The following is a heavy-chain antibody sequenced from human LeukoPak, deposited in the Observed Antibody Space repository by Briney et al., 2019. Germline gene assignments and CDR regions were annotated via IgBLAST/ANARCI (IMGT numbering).Heavy chain of an antibody. D-gene: IGHD2-21*02. CDR1: GFTFTSSA. CDR3: ASLGVDCYSLLAAVRGGDLPCTEKQYYFDY. CDR2: IVVGSGNT. V-gene: IGHV1-58*01. Sequence: ASVKVSCKASGFTFTSSAVQWVRQARGQRLEWIGWIVVGSGNTNYAQKFQERVTITRDMSTSTAYMELSSLRSEDTAVYYCASLGVDCYSLLAAVRGGDLPCTEKQYYFDYWGQGTLVTVSS. J-gene: IGHJ4*02.